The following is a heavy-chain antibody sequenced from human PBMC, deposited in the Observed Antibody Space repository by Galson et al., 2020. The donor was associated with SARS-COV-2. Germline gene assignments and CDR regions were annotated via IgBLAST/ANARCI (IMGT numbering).Heavy chain of an antibody. J-gene: IGHJ4*01. CDR3: ATTPGAPYYFDY. Sequence: SVKVSCKSSGGTLTSYGLNWVRQAPGRGLEWMGGIIPMFNIPNYAQRFQGRVVITVDKSTNTAYMELSSLKSEDTAVYYCATTPGAPYYFDYWGQGTLVTVSS. CDR2: IIPMFNIP. D-gene: IGHD3-10*01. V-gene: IGHV1-69*10. CDR1: GGTLTSYG.